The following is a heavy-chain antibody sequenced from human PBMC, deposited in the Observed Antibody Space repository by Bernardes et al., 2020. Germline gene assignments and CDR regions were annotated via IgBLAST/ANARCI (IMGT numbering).Heavy chain of an antibody. CDR1: GFTVISYY. CDR2: VYGGGNT. V-gene: IGHV3-66*01. CDR3: ARGFLVATCGLDY. J-gene: IGHJ4*02. Sequence: GGSLRLSCAASGFTVISYYMNWVRRSPGKGLEWVSVVYGGGNTYYADSVKGRFTISRDTSKNTVYLQMNSLRGEDTAMYYCARGFLVATCGLDYWGRGTLVTVSS. D-gene: IGHD5-12*01.